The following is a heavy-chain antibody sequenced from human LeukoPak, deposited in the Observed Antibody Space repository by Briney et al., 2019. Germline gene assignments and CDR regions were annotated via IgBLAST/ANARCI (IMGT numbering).Heavy chain of an antibody. CDR1: GGSINNGDYI. J-gene: IGHJ4*02. CDR2: FHHGGSP. CDR3: ARGLPTDKIDY. V-gene: IGHV4-30-4*01. Sequence: PSQTLSLTCTVSGGSINNGDYIWTWIRQPPGKGLEWIGRFHHGGSPSHNPSLQSRVTISADTSKNQFSLNLRSVTDADTAVYYCARGLPTDKIDYWGQGTLVTVSS. D-gene: IGHD4-17*01.